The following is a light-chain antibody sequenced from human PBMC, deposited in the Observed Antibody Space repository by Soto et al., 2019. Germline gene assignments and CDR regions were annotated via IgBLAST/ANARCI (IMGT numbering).Light chain of an antibody. V-gene: IGKV3-20*01. CDR2: GAS. J-gene: IGKJ1*01. CDR1: QSVSSSF. CDR3: RQYGSSPPWT. Sequence: EIVLTQSPGTLSLSPGERATLSCRASQSVSSSFLAWYQQKPGQAPRLLIYGASIRATGIPDRFSGSGSGTAFTLTISRLEQEDFAVYYCRQYGSSPPWTFGEGTKVEIK.